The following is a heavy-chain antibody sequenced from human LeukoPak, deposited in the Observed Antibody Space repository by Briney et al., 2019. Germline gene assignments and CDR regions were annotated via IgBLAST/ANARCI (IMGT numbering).Heavy chain of an antibody. Sequence: QSGGSLRLSCAASGFTFSSYWMSWVRQAPGKGLEWVSYISSSGSTIYYADSVKGRFTISRDNAKNSLYLQMNSLRAEDTAVYYCARSRTFGGVYGYWSQGTLVTVSS. CDR1: GFTFSSYW. V-gene: IGHV3-48*04. CDR2: ISSSGSTI. CDR3: ARSRTFGGVYGY. D-gene: IGHD3-16*01. J-gene: IGHJ4*02.